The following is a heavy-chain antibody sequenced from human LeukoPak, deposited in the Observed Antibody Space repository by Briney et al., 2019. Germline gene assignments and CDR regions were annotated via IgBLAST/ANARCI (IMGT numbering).Heavy chain of an antibody. CDR1: GFSFNAYW. J-gene: IGHJ4*02. V-gene: IGHV3-7*01. CDR2: IERDGSKK. D-gene: IGHD6-13*01. Sequence: PGGSLRLSCAASGFSFNAYWMAWVRQAPGTGLEWVANIERDGSKKTYVDSVKGRFTISRDSAKNSLYLQMSSLRAEDTAVYYCATAPAAADSFWGQGTLVAVSS. CDR3: ATAPAAADSF.